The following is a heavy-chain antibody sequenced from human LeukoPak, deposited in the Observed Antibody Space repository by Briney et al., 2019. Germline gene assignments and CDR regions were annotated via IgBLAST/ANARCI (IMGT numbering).Heavy chain of an antibody. CDR3: AKDRLIAVAGIFDY. D-gene: IGHD6-19*01. V-gene: IGHV3-23*01. J-gene: IGHJ4*02. Sequence: GGSLRLSCAASGFTFSSYSMSWVRQAPGKGLEWVSAISGSGGSTYYADSVKGRFTISRDNSKNTLYLQMNSLRAEDTAVYYCAKDRLIAVAGIFDYWGQGTLVTVSS. CDR2: ISGSGGST. CDR1: GFTFSSYS.